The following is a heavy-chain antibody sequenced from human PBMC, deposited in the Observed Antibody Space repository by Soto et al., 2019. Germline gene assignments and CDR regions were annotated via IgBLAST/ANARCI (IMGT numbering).Heavy chain of an antibody. D-gene: IGHD1-1*01. CDR1: GYTFTSYD. V-gene: IGHV1-8*01. CDR2: MNPNSGNT. J-gene: IGHJ6*02. Sequence: QVQLVQSGAEVKKPGASVKVSCKASGYTFTSYDINWVRQATGQGREWMGWMNPNSGNTGYAQKFQGRVTMTRNTSISTAYMELSSLRSEDTAVYYCAGPNDAYPILYGMDVWGQGTTVTVSS. CDR3: AGPNDAYPILYGMDV.